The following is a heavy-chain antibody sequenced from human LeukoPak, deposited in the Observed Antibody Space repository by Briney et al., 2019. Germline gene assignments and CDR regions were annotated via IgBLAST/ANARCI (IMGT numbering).Heavy chain of an antibody. J-gene: IGHJ4*02. D-gene: IGHD5-18*01. V-gene: IGHV3-30*02. Sequence: PGGSLRLSCAASGFTFRNYGMHWVRQAPGKGLEWVAFIPYDGTKKYYAVSVKGRFTISRYNSKNTLYLQMNSLRAEDTAVYYCAKVVDTARYFDYWGQGTLVTVSS. CDR2: IPYDGTKK. CDR3: AKVVDTARYFDY. CDR1: GFTFRNYG.